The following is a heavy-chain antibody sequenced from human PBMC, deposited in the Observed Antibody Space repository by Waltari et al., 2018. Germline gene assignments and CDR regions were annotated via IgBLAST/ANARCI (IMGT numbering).Heavy chain of an antibody. CDR2: IYTSGST. J-gene: IGHJ3*02. V-gene: IGHV4-4*07. Sequence: QVQLQESGPGLVKPSETLSLTCTVSGGSISSYYWSWIRQPAGQGREWIGRIYTSGSTNYNPSLKSRVTMSVDTSKNQFSLKLSSVTTADTAVYYCARDGPAIVVVPAAPRGAFDIWGQGTMVTVSS. D-gene: IGHD2-2*01. CDR3: ARDGPAIVVVPAAPRGAFDI. CDR1: GGSISSYY.